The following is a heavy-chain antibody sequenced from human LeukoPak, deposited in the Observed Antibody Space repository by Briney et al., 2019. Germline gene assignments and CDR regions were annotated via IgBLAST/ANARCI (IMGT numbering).Heavy chain of an antibody. V-gene: IGHV4-59*08. D-gene: IGHD5-24*01. CDR1: GGSISSYY. Sequence: PSETLSLTCTVSGGSISSYYWSWIRQPPGKGLEWIGYIYYSGSTNYNPSLKSRVTISVDTSKNQFSLKLSSVTAADTAVYYCARLDGYNLGWFDPWGQGTLVTVSS. J-gene: IGHJ5*02. CDR2: IYYSGST. CDR3: ARLDGYNLGWFDP.